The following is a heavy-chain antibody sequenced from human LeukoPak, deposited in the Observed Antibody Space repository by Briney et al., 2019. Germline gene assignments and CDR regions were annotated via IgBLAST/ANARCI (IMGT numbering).Heavy chain of an antibody. CDR2: IYTSGST. J-gene: IGHJ4*02. CDR1: GASISSYY. V-gene: IGHV4-4*07. Sequence: SETLSLTCTVSGASISSYYWSWIRQPAGKGLEWIGRIYTSGSTTYNPSLKSRVTISVDTSKNQFSLKLSSVTAADTAVYYCARGPAHYGSGSKFDYWGQGTLVTVSS. CDR3: ARGPAHYGSGSKFDY. D-gene: IGHD3-10*01.